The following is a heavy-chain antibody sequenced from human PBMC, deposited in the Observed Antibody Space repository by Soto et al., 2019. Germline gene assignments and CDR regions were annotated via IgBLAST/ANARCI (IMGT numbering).Heavy chain of an antibody. CDR1: GGSISSYY. J-gene: IGHJ3*02. Sequence: PSETLSLTCTVSGGSISSYYWSWIRQPPGKGLEWIGYIYYSGSTNYNPSLKSRVTISVDTSKNQFSLKLSSVTAADTAVYYCARDQFKEYSGYSFDIWGQGTMVTV. CDR2: IYYSGST. D-gene: IGHD5-12*01. CDR3: ARDQFKEYSGYSFDI. V-gene: IGHV4-59*01.